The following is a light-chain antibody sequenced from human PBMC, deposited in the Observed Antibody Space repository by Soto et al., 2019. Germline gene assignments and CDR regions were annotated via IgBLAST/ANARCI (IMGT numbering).Light chain of an antibody. Sequence: EAGSTQYPATLSVAPGRRAPLSCRASQSVSSNLAWYQQKPGQAPRLLIYGASTRATGIPARFSGSGSGTEFTLTISSLQSEDFAVYCCQQYNSWPPTFGQGAKVDI. CDR1: QSVSSN. CDR3: QQYNSWPPT. CDR2: GAS. V-gene: IGKV3-15*01. J-gene: IGKJ1*01.